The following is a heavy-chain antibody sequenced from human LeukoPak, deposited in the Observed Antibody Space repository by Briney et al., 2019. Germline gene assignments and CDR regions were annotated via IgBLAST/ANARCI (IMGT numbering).Heavy chain of an antibody. CDR1: GGTFSSYA. Sequence: GASVKVSCKASGGTFSSYAISWVRQAPGQWLEWMGGIVPIFGTANYAQKFQGRVTITADESTSTAYMELSSLRSEDTAVYYCARSVVRGVIIYYYYMDVWGKGTTVTVSS. V-gene: IGHV1-69*13. D-gene: IGHD3-10*01. CDR2: IVPIFGTA. J-gene: IGHJ6*03. CDR3: ARSVVRGVIIYYYYMDV.